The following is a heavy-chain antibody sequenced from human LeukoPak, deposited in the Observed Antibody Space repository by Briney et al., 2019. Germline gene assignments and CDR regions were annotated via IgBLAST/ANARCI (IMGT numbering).Heavy chain of an antibody. CDR2: MNPNSGNT. J-gene: IGHJ4*02. D-gene: IGHD3-3*01. Sequence: ASVKVSCKASGYTFTSYDINWVRQATGQGLEWMGWMNPNSGNTGYAQKFQGRVTITRNTSISTAYMELSSLRSEDTAVYYCARPSITIFGVVIFSDLYYFDYWGQGTLVTVSS. CDR1: GYTFTSYD. V-gene: IGHV1-8*03. CDR3: ARPSITIFGVVIFSDLYYFDY.